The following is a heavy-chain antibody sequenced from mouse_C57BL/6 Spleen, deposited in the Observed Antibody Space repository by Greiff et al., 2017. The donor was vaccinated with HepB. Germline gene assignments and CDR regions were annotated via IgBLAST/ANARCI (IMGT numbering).Heavy chain of an antibody. CDR1: GFTFSSYT. D-gene: IGHD2-2*01. J-gene: IGHJ1*03. Sequence: EVQVVESGGGLVKPGGSLKLSCAASGFTFSSYTMSWVRQTPEKRLEWVATISGGGGNTYYPDSVKGRFTISRDNAKNTLYLQMSSLRSEDTALYYCARLGYPYWYFDVWGTGTTVTVSS. CDR3: ARLGYPYWYFDV. CDR2: ISGGGGNT. V-gene: IGHV5-9*01.